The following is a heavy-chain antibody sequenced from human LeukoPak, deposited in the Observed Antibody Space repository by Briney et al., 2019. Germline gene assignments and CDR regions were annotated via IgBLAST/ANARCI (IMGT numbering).Heavy chain of an antibody. J-gene: IGHJ3*02. V-gene: IGHV1-24*01. CDR2: FDPEDGET. CDR1: GYTLTELS. Sequence: ASVKVSCKVSGYTLTELSMHWVRQAPGKGLEWRGGFDPEDGETIYAQKFQGRVTMTEDTSTDTAYMELSSLRSEDTAVYYCATTGLGGSSWYNYAFDIWGQGTMVTVSS. D-gene: IGHD6-13*01. CDR3: ATTGLGGSSWYNYAFDI.